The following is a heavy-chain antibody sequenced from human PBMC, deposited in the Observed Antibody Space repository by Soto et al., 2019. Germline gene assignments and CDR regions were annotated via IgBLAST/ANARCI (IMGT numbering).Heavy chain of an antibody. D-gene: IGHD5-12*01. V-gene: IGHV4-59*01. CDR2: IYYSGST. Sequence: SETLSLTCTVSGGSISSYYWIWIRQPPGKGLEWIGYIYYSGSTNYNPSLKSRVTISVDTSKNQFSLKLSSVTAADTAVYYCARAGGYRDGYNKDAFDIWGQGTMVTVSS. CDR1: GGSISSYY. CDR3: ARAGGYRDGYNKDAFDI. J-gene: IGHJ3*02.